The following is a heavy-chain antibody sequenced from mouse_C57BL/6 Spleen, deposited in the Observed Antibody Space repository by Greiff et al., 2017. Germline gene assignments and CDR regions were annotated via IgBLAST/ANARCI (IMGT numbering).Heavy chain of an antibody. CDR1: GYAFTNYL. V-gene: IGHV1-54*01. D-gene: IGHD2-2*01. CDR2: INPGSGGT. J-gene: IGHJ3*01. CDR3: ARWGGYDEGFAY. Sequence: QVQLQQSGAELVRPGTSVKVSCKASGYAFTNYLIEWVKQRPGQGLEWIGVINPGSGGTNYNEKFKGKATLTADKSSSTAYMQLSSLTSEDSAVYCCARWGGYDEGFAYWGQGTLVTVSA.